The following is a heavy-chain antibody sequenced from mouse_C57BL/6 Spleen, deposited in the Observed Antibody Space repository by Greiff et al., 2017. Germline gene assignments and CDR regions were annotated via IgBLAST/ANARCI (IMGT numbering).Heavy chain of an antibody. J-gene: IGHJ3*01. Sequence: EVQLQESGPELVKPGASVKMSCKASGYTFTDYNMHWVKQSHGKSLEWIGYINPNNGGTSYNQKFKGKATLTVNKSSSTAYMELRSLTSEDSAVYYCARDDGYYFPWFAYWGQGTLVTVSA. D-gene: IGHD2-3*01. CDR3: ARDDGYYFPWFAY. V-gene: IGHV1-22*01. CDR1: GYTFTDYN. CDR2: INPNNGGT.